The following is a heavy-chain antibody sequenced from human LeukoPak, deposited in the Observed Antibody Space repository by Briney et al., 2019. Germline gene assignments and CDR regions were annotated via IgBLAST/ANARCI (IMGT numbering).Heavy chain of an antibody. CDR1: GFTFSSLW. J-gene: IGHJ4*02. V-gene: IGHV3-7*01. Sequence: GGPLRLSCAASGFTFSSLWMGWVRQTPGKRLEWVANMNIDGSEKYYADSVKGRFSISRDNARNSVYLQTNSLRVEDTAVYYCARDPVEWELLLDYWGQGTLVTVSS. D-gene: IGHD1-26*01. CDR2: MNIDGSEK. CDR3: ARDPVEWELLLDY.